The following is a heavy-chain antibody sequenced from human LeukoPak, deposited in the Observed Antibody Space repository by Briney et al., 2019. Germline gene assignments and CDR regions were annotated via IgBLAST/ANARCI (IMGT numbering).Heavy chain of an antibody. D-gene: IGHD5-24*01. CDR1: GNTLNRYY. J-gene: IGHJ4*02. V-gene: IGHV1-46*02. CDR2: INPSGGST. Sequence: ASVNVSCKPSGNTLNRYYMHWVRQAPGRGPEWMGIINPSGGSTSYAQKFQARVTMTRDTSTSAVYMELSSLRLEDTAVYYCARGGDGYDQIDYWGQGTLVTVSS. CDR3: ARGGDGYDQIDY.